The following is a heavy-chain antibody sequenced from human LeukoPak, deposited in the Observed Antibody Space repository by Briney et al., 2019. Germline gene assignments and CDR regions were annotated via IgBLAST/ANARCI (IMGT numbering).Heavy chain of an antibody. CDR1: GYSFTNYW. CDR2: IYPSDSDT. CDR3: GRAPPSGKFPRYIDY. V-gene: IGHV5-51*01. J-gene: IGHJ4*02. Sequence: GESLKISCKGSGYSFTNYWIGWVRQMPGKGLEWMGIIYPSDSDTRYSPSFQGQVTISADKSINTAYLQWSSLKASDTAMYFCGRAPPSGKFPRYIDYWGQGTLVTVSS.